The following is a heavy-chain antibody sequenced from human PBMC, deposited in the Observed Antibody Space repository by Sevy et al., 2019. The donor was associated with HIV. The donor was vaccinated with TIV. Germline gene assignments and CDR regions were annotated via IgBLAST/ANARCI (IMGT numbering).Heavy chain of an antibody. CDR1: GFSLSSSGVS. CDR3: TYTVIELGNCSGGTCYYSDH. Sequence: SGPTLVKPTQTLTLTCTFSGFSLSSSGVSVGWTRQPPGKAPEWLALIYWDDDKRYSPSLESRLTITKDTSKNQVVLTMTNMDPVDTGTYHCTYTVIELGNCSGGTCYYSDHWAREPWSPSPQ. V-gene: IGHV2-5*02. CDR2: IYWDDDK. D-gene: IGHD2-15*01. J-gene: IGHJ4*02.